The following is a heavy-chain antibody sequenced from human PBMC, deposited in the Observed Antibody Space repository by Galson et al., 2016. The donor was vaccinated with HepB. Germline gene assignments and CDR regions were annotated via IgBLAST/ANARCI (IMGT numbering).Heavy chain of an antibody. D-gene: IGHD3-3*01. CDR3: ARENFWKLDQ. CDR2: IRADGTAN. J-gene: IGHJ5*02. Sequence: SLRLSCAASGFSFSRYWMAWVRQAPGKGLEWVGNIRADGTANDYVGSVKGRFTMSRDNAQKSLFLQMTSLRDEDTAVYYCARENFWKLDQWGQGTLVTVSS. V-gene: IGHV3-7*03. CDR1: GFSFSRYW.